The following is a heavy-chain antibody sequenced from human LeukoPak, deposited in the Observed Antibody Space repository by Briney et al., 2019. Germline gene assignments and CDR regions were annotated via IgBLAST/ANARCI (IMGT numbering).Heavy chain of an antibody. Sequence: PGGSLRLSCAASGFTFSTHGMHWVRQAPGKGLERLAVISYDGRNTYYADSVKGRLTISRDNSKNTLFLQMNSLRGEDTAVYYCAKDRLVVAPAAMTSNFDYWGQGTLVTVSS. J-gene: IGHJ4*02. CDR3: AKDRLVVAPAAMTSNFDY. CDR1: GFTFSTHG. D-gene: IGHD2-2*01. CDR2: ISYDGRNT. V-gene: IGHV3-30*18.